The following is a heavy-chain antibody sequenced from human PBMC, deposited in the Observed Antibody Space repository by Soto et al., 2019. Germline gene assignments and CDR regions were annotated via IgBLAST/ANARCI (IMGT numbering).Heavy chain of an antibody. Sequence: ASVKVSCKVSGYTLTELSMHWVRQAPGKGLEWMGGFDPEDGETIYAQKFQGRVTMTEDTSTDTAYMELSSLRSEDTAVYYCAPDRGIAVAGKGWFDPWGQGTLVTVSS. CDR1: GYTLTELS. V-gene: IGHV1-24*01. CDR2: FDPEDGET. D-gene: IGHD6-19*01. J-gene: IGHJ5*02. CDR3: APDRGIAVAGKGWFDP.